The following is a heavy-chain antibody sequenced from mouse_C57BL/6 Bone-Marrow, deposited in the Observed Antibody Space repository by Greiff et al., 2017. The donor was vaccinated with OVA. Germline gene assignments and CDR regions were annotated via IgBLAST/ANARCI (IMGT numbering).Heavy chain of an antibody. CDR2: IHPNSGST. Sequence: QVQLQQSGAELVKPGASVKLSCKASGYTFTSYWMHWVKQRPGQGLEWIGMIHPNSGSTNYNEKFKSKATLTVDKSSSTAYMQLSSLTSEDSAVYYCARCLTSPHWYFDVWGTGTTVTVSS. CDR3: ARCLTSPHWYFDV. J-gene: IGHJ1*03. V-gene: IGHV1-64*01. CDR1: GYTFTSYW.